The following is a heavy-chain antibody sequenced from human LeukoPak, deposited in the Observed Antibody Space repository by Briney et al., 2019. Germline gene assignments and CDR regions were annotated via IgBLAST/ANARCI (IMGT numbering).Heavy chain of an antibody. CDR3: ARALYSYGSGLDV. J-gene: IGHJ6*02. CDR2: IYYSGST. D-gene: IGHD5-18*01. CDR1: GGSISIYY. V-gene: IGHV4-59*01. Sequence: PSETLSLTCTVSGGSISIYYWSWIRRPPGKGLEWIGYIYYSGSTNYNPSLKSRVTMSVDTSKNQFSLKLSSVTAADTAVYYCARALYSYGSGLDVWGQGATVTVSS.